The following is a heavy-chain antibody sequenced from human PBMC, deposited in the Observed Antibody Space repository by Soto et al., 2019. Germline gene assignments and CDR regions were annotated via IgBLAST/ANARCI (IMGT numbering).Heavy chain of an antibody. Sequence: SVKVSCKASVRTFSSYGITWVLQAPGQGLEWMGGIIPIFGTANYAQKFQGRVTITADESTSTAYMELSSLRSEDTAVYYCAGVTEPSCVTTYFDYWGQGTLVPVSP. D-gene: IGHD4-17*01. CDR3: AGVTEPSCVTTYFDY. CDR2: IIPIFGTA. CDR1: VRTFSSYG. J-gene: IGHJ4*01. V-gene: IGHV1-69*13.